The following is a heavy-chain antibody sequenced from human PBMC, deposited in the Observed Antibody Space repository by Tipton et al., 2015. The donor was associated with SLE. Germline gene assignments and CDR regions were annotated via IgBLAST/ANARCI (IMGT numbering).Heavy chain of an antibody. J-gene: IGHJ3*02. Sequence: TLSLTCTVSGGPISSYYWSWIRQPPGKGLEWIGYNYYSGSTNYNPSLKSRVTISVDTSKNQFSLTLSSVTAADTAGYYCARRGGDAFDIWGQGTMVTVAS. CDR1: GGPISSYY. V-gene: IGHV4-59*01. CDR2: NYYSGST. CDR3: ARRGGDAFDI. D-gene: IGHD6-25*01.